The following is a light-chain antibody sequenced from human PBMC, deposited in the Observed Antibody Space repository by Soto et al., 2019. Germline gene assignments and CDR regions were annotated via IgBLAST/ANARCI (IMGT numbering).Light chain of an antibody. CDR3: CSYAGSSTFSVV. CDR2: EGS. J-gene: IGLJ2*01. Sequence: QSALTQPASVSGSPGQSITISCTGTSSDVGSYNLVSWYQQHPGKAPKLMIYEGSKRPSGVSNRFSGSKSGNTASLTISGLQAEDEDDYYCCSYAGSSTFSVVCGGGTKLTVL. V-gene: IGLV2-23*03. CDR1: SSDVGSYNL.